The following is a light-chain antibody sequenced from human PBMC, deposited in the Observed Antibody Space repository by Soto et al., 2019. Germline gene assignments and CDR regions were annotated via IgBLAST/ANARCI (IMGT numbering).Light chain of an antibody. J-gene: IGKJ4*01. V-gene: IGKV1-5*03. CDR3: QQYNSYIALT. Sequence: DIQMTQSPSTLSASVGDRVTITCRASQSISSWLAWYQQKPGKAPKLLIYKASSLESGVPSRFSGSGSGTEFTLTISSLQPDDFATYYCQQYNSYIALTFGVGTKVEIK. CDR1: QSISSW. CDR2: KAS.